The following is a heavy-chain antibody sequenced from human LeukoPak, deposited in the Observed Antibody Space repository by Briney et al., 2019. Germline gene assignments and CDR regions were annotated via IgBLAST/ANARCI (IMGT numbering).Heavy chain of an antibody. J-gene: IGHJ4*02. Sequence: SETLSLTCTVSGGSISSSDCYWGWIRQPPGKGLEWIGTIYYSGSTYYNPSLKSRVTISVDMSKNHFSLKLSSVTAADTAVYYCARLSYCSSITCYADNWGQGTLVTVSS. D-gene: IGHD2-2*01. CDR2: IYYSGST. V-gene: IGHV4-39*02. CDR1: GGSISSSDCY. CDR3: ARLSYCSSITCYADN.